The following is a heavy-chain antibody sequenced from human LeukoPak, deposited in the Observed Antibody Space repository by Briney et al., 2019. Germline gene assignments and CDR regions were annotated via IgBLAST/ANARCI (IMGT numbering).Heavy chain of an antibody. J-gene: IGHJ5*02. V-gene: IGHV1-18*01. CDR3: ARDCRAGPYCSGGSCYSYYSWFDP. CDR1: GYTFTSYG. CDR2: ISAYNGNT. Sequence: ASVKVSCKACGYTFTSYGISWVRQAPGQGLEWMGWISAYNGNTNYAQKLQGRVTMTTDTSTSTAYMELRSLRSDDTAVYCCARDCRAGPYCSGGSCYSYYSWFDPEGQGTLVTVSS. D-gene: IGHD2-15*01.